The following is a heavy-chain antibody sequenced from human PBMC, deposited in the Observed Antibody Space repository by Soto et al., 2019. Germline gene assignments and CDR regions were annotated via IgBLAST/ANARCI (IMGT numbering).Heavy chain of an antibody. CDR2: ISTSGGSG. CDR1: GFTFTNYA. V-gene: IGHV3-23*01. D-gene: IGHD1-26*01. J-gene: IGHJ4*02. Sequence: EVQLLESGGGLVQPGGSLRLSCAASGFTFTNYAMSWVRQAPGKGLEWVSTISTSGGSGYYADSVRGRFTISRDNSENKLNLQMISLRAEDTAVYYCAKYSGSYAWDAFDYWGQGTLVTVSS. CDR3: AKYSGSYAWDAFDY.